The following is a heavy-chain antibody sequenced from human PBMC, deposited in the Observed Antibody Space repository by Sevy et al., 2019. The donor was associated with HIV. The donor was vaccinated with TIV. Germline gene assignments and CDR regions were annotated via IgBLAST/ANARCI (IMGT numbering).Heavy chain of an antibody. CDR1: GGAITSGDYY. CDR3: ARERGYTYLFMDI. J-gene: IGHJ4*02. CDR2: IYHSASI. D-gene: IGHD5-18*01. Sequence: SETLSLTCTVSGGAITSGDYYWNWIRQPPGKGLEWIGYIYHSASIFYNPSLQSRAIISQDTSKNQFSLKLSSVTAADTAVYFCARERGYTYLFMDIWCQGTPVTVSS. V-gene: IGHV4-30-4*01.